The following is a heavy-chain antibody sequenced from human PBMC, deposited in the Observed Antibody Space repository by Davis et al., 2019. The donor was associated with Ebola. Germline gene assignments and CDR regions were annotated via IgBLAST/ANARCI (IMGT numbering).Heavy chain of an antibody. Sequence: GGSLRLSCVASGFTYNTYSMNWVRQAPGKGLEWVSYISSTGSTIYYADSVKGRFTISRDNAKNSLYLQMNSLRDEDTAVYYCARGYYYGMDVWGQGTTVTVSS. CDR1: GFTYNTYS. CDR3: ARGYYYGMDV. J-gene: IGHJ6*02. CDR2: ISSTGSTI. V-gene: IGHV3-48*02.